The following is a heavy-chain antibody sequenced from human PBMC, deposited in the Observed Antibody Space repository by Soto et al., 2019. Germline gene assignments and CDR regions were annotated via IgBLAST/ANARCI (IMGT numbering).Heavy chain of an antibody. Sequence: QVQLVQSGAEVKKPGASVKVSCKISGYTFTAYYIHWVRQAPGQGLEWLGWISPNSGGTNSAQKFQGRVTMAADTSIPTAYLEVSRLTSDDTAVYYFARSPKTTNTWFIPDYWGQGTLVTVSS. V-gene: IGHV1-2*02. CDR2: ISPNSGGT. CDR1: GYTFTAYY. CDR3: ARSPKTTNTWFIPDY. D-gene: IGHD1-1*01. J-gene: IGHJ4*02.